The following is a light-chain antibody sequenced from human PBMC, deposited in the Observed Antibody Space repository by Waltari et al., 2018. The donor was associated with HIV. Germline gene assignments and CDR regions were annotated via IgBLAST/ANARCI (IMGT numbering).Light chain of an antibody. J-gene: IGLJ2*01. CDR2: KEN. CDR3: YSADDSGDYKG. V-gene: IGLV3-10*01. CDR1: VLPKKY. Sequence: SHELTQPSSVSVSPGQTARITCSGDVLPKKYAFWYQQKAGQAPVLAIYKENIRPAEIPERISCSISGTMATLTISGAQVDDEADYYCYSADDSGDYKGFGGGTKLTVL.